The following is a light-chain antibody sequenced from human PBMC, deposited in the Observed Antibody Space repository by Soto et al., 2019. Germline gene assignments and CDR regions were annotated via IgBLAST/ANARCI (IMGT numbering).Light chain of an antibody. CDR2: YDS. V-gene: IGLV3-21*01. Sequence: SYELTQPPSVSVAPGETARISCGGNNVGSRSDHWYQQKPGQAPFLVIYYDSDRPSGIPERFSGSNSGNTATLIISRVEAGDEADYYCQVWEATGDQVVFGGGTKLTVL. CDR1: NVGSRS. J-gene: IGLJ2*01. CDR3: QVWEATGDQVV.